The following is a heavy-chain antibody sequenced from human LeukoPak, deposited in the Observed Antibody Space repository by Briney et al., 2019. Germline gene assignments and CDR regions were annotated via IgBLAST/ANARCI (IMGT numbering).Heavy chain of an antibody. CDR1: GFTFSDYW. D-gene: IGHD6-13*01. Sequence: PGGSLRLSCAASGFTFSDYWMNWVRQTPGKGLEWVANINEDGSEKYYVDSVKGRFTISRDNRKNSLYLQMNSLRAEDSAAYFCARGHSSSFDSWGQGTLVTASS. V-gene: IGHV3-7*01. J-gene: IGHJ4*02. CDR2: INEDGSEK. CDR3: ARGHSSSFDS.